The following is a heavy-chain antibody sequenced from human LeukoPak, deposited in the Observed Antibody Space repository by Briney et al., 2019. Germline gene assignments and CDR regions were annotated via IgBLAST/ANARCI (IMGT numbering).Heavy chain of an antibody. Sequence: GRSLRLSCSASGFTFSAYSMSWVRQAPGKGLEWVSSINRGSNHIYYADAVKGRFTISRDNAKNSLYLQMNSLRAEDTAIYYCARDSSGWSRDYWGQGTLVTVSS. D-gene: IGHD6-19*01. CDR3: ARDSSGWSRDY. CDR1: GFTFSAYS. V-gene: IGHV3-21*06. CDR2: INRGSNHI. J-gene: IGHJ4*02.